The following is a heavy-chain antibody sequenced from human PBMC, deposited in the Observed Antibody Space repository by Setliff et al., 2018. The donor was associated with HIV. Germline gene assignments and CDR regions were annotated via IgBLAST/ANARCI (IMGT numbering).Heavy chain of an antibody. CDR2: IYYSGST. CDR1: GGSVGSGSYY. Sequence: SETLSLTCSVSGGSVGSGSYYWSWIRQSPGKGLEWLGYIYYSGSTTYNPSLRSRVTISIDTSKNQFSLDLRSVTAADTAFYYCARDPPGYGDSKDYWGQGKLVT. V-gene: IGHV4-61*01. D-gene: IGHD4-17*01. CDR3: ARDPPGYGDSKDY. J-gene: IGHJ4*02.